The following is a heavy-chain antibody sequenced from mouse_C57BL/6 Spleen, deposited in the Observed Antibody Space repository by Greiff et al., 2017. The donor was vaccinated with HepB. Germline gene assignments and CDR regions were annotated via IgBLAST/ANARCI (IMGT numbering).Heavy chain of an antibody. Sequence: QVQLQQPGAELVKPGASVKLSCKASGYTFTSYWMHWVKQRPGRGLEWIGRIDPNSGGTKYNEKFKSKATLTVDKPSSTAYMQLSSLTSEDAAVYYCERNYYGSSYKGGYAMDYWGQGTSVTVSS. V-gene: IGHV1-72*01. CDR3: ERNYYGSSYKGGYAMDY. D-gene: IGHD1-1*01. CDR1: GYTFTSYW. J-gene: IGHJ4*01. CDR2: IDPNSGGT.